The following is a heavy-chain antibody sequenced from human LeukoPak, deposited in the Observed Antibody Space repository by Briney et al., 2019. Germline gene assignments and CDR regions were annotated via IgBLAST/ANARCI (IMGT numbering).Heavy chain of an antibody. J-gene: IGHJ3*02. V-gene: IGHV1-46*01. Sequence: GASVKVSCKAFGYTFTSNYMHWVRQAPGQGPEWMGVINPSGGSTGYAQKFQGRVTMTRDMSTSTVYMELSSLRSEDTAVYYCARDAPRSGWSSSGAFDIWGQGTMVTVSS. D-gene: IGHD6-19*01. CDR2: INPSGGST. CDR1: GYTFTSNY. CDR3: ARDAPRSGWSSSGAFDI.